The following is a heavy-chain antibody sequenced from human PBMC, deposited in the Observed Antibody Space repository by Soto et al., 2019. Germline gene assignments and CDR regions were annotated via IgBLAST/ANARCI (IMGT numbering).Heavy chain of an antibody. D-gene: IGHD2-21*01. CDR3: ARYYGGYSDY. Sequence: SETLTLTCTVSGGSISSYYWSWIRQPPGKGLEWIGYIHYSGSTNYNPSLKSRVTISVDTSKNQFSLKLSSVTAADTAVYYCARYYGGYSDYWGQGTLVTVSS. CDR2: IHYSGST. V-gene: IGHV4-59*08. CDR1: GGSISSYY. J-gene: IGHJ4*02.